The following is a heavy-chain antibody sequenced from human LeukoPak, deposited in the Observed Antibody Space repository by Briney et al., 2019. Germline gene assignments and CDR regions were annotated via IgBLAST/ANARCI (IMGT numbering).Heavy chain of an antibody. CDR3: ITLRRGY. CDR1: GFTFNDAW. D-gene: IGHD3-10*01. V-gene: IGHV3-15*01. CDR2: IQSKTDGGTT. J-gene: IGHJ4*02. Sequence: GESLSLSCAASGFTFNDAWKSWVCHAPGKGLEWVGRIQSKTDGGTTDYAALVKGRFIISRDDSKNTLYLQMNGLKTEDTAVYYCITLRRGYWGQGTLVIVVS.